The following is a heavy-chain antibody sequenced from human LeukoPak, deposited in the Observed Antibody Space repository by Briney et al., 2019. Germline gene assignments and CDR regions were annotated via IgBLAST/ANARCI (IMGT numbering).Heavy chain of an antibody. D-gene: IGHD6-19*01. V-gene: IGHV3-49*03. CDR2: IRSKIYGGTT. CDR3: TRDQYSSGWYDILFDY. J-gene: IGHJ4*02. Sequence: GRSLRLSCTASGFTFGDYAMSWFRQAPGKGLEWVGFIRSKIYGGTTEYAASVKGRFTISRDDSKSIAYLQMNSLKTEDTAVYYCTRDQYSSGWYDILFDYWGQGTLVTVS. CDR1: GFTFGDYA.